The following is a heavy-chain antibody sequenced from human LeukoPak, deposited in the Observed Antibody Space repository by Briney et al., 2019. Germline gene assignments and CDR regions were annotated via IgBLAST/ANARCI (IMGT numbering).Heavy chain of an antibody. D-gene: IGHD1-14*01. J-gene: IGHJ5*02. V-gene: IGHV1-8*01. Sequence: ASVKVSCKASGNTLATYDFNWVRQASGQGLEWMGWMNPKSGNSGYAESFQGRISLDINRSTDTAYMELTSLRFEDTAVYYCAIWEPAPNAFDPWGQGTLVTVSS. CDR3: AIWEPAPNAFDP. CDR2: MNPKSGNS. CDR1: GNTLATYD.